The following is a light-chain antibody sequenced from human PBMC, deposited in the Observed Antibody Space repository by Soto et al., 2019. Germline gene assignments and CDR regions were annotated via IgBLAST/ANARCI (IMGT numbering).Light chain of an antibody. CDR2: KIS. CDR3: MQATQAKT. J-gene: IGKJ2*01. Sequence: DIVLTQTPLSSPVTLGQPASISCRSSQSLVHNDGNTYLNWLHQRPGQPPRPLIYKISKRISGVPDRFSGSGAGTDFTLKISEVKAEDVGVYYCMQATQAKTFGQGTKLEIK. V-gene: IGKV2-24*01. CDR1: QSLVHNDGNTY.